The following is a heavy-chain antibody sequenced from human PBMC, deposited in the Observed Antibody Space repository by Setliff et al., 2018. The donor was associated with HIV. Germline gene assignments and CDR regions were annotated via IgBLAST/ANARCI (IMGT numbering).Heavy chain of an antibody. D-gene: IGHD1-1*01. Sequence: LSLTCTVSGGSFTTYYWSWLRQPPGKELEWIGYFYTSGNTNYNPSLKSRVTISIDTSKNQFSLKLNAVTAADTAVYYCAGRPPLTTGREYYFDFWGQGTLVTVSS. V-gene: IGHV4-4*09. J-gene: IGHJ4*02. CDR2: FYTSGNT. CDR1: GGSFTTYY. CDR3: AGRPPLTTGREYYFDF.